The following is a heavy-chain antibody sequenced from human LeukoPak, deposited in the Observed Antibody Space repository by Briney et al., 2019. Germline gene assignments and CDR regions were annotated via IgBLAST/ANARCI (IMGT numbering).Heavy chain of an antibody. Sequence: ASVKVSCKASGYTFTSYGISWVRQAPGQGLEWMGWISAYNGNTNYAQKLQGRVTMTTDTSTSTAYMELRSLRSDDTAVYYCARLPQPIYDSSGYYSGYWGQGTLVTVSS. CDR2: ISAYNGNT. D-gene: IGHD3-22*01. J-gene: IGHJ4*02. V-gene: IGHV1-18*01. CDR1: GYTFTSYG. CDR3: ARLPQPIYDSSGYYSGY.